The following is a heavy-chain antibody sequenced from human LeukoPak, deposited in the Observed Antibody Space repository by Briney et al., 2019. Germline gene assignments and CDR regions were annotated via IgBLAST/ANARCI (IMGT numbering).Heavy chain of an antibody. Sequence: SETLSHTCTVSGGSISSSSYYWGWIRQPPGKGLEWIGSIYYSGSTYYNPSLKSRVTISVDTSKNQFSLKLSSVTAADTAVYYCATHLRFLEWSFDYWGQGTLVTVSS. D-gene: IGHD3-3*01. CDR3: ATHLRFLEWSFDY. V-gene: IGHV4-39*01. CDR2: IYYSGST. CDR1: GGSISSSSYY. J-gene: IGHJ4*02.